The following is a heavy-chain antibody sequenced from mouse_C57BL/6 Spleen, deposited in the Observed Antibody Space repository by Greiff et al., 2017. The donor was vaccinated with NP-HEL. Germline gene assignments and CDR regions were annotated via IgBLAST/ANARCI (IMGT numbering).Heavy chain of an antibody. CDR1: GFTFSSYA. Sequence: EVQLVESGEGLVKPGGSLKLSCAASGFTFSSYAMSWVRQTPEKRLEWVAYISSGGDYIYYADTVKGRFTISRDNARNTLYLQMSSLKSEDTAMYYCTRDMRWLQPGAMDYWGQGTSVTVSS. J-gene: IGHJ4*01. CDR3: TRDMRWLQPGAMDY. D-gene: IGHD2-3*01. V-gene: IGHV5-9-1*02. CDR2: ISSGGDYI.